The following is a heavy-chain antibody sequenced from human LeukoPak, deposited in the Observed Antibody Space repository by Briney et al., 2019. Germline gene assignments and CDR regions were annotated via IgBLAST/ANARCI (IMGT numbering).Heavy chain of an antibody. V-gene: IGHV3-23*01. CDR1: GFTFSTYA. Sequence: PGGSLRLSCAASGFTFSTYAMSWVRQAPGKGLEGVSSIRNSGDQTYCADSVKGRFTISIDNSKNTLYLQMNSLRAEDTALYYCTRGWSMPDYWGQGTQVTVSS. CDR3: TRGWSMPDY. D-gene: IGHD2/OR15-2a*01. J-gene: IGHJ4*02. CDR2: IRNSGDQT.